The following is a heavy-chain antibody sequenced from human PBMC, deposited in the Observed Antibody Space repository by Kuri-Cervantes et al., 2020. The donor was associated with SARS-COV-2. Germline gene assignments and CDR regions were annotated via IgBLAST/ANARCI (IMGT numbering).Heavy chain of an antibody. V-gene: IGHV3-23*01. CDR2: ISGSGGST. CDR3: ARYTTGYYYMDV. J-gene: IGHJ6*03. CDR1: GFTFSSYA. Sequence: GESLKISCAASGFTFSSYAMSWVRQAPGKGLEWVSAISGSGGSTYYADSVKGRFTISRDNSKNTLYLQMNSLRAEDTAVYYCARYTTGYYYMDVWGKGTTVPSP. D-gene: IGHD1-1*01.